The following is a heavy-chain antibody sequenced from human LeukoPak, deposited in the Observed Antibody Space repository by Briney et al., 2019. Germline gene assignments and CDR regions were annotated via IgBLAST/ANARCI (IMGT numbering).Heavy chain of an antibody. CDR2: INPSGGST. Sequence: ASVKVSCKASGYTFTSYYMHWVRQAPGQGLECMGIINPSGGSTSYAQKFQGRVTMTRDTSTSTVYMELSSLRSEDTAVYYCARRETYDFWSGQIRGAFDIWGQGTMVTVSS. CDR3: ARRETYDFWSGQIRGAFDI. CDR1: GYTFTSYY. J-gene: IGHJ3*02. D-gene: IGHD3-3*01. V-gene: IGHV1-46*03.